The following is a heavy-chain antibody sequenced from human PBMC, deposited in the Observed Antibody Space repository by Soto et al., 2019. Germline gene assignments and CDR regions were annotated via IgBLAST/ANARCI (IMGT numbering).Heavy chain of an antibody. CDR2: IIPILGIA. V-gene: IGHV1-69*02. D-gene: IGHD2-2*01. CDR1: GGTFSSYT. J-gene: IGHJ5*02. Sequence: ASVKVSCKASGGTFSSYTISWVRQAPGQGLEWMGRIIPILGIANYAQKFQGRVTITADKSTSTAYMELSSLRSEDTAVYYCARAFLDQLNWFDPWGQGTLVTVSS. CDR3: ARAFLDQLNWFDP.